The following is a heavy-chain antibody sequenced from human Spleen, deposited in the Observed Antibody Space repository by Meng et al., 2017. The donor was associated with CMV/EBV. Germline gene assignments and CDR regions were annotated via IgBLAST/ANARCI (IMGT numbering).Heavy chain of an antibody. V-gene: IGHV1-3*02. Sequence: ASVKVSCKASGYTFTSYAMHWVRQAPGQRLEWMGWSNAGNGNTKYSQEFQGRVTITRDTSARTAYMELSSLRSDDTAVYYCARDTAGEYDYWGQGTLVTVSS. J-gene: IGHJ4*02. CDR3: ARDTAGEYDY. CDR1: GYTFTSYA. CDR2: SNAGNGNT. D-gene: IGHD6-13*01.